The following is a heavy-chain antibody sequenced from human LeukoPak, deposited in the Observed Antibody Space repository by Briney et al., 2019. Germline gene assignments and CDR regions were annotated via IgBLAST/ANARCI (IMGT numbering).Heavy chain of an antibody. V-gene: IGHV3-74*01. CDR3: ARDYFGYSGYDP. Sequence: GGSLRLSCGASGFTFSSYWMHWVRQAPGKGLVWVSRINSDGRTTNYADSVKGRFTISRDNAKNTPYLQMNSLRAEDTAVYYCARDYFGYSGYDPTGQGTLVTVSS. D-gene: IGHD5-12*01. CDR2: INSDGRTT. CDR1: GFTFSSYW. J-gene: IGHJ5*02.